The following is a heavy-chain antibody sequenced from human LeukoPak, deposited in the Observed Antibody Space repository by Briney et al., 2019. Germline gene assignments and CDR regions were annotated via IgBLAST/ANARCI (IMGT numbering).Heavy chain of an antibody. CDR3: ARYAAGPFDY. CDR1: GGSVSSGSYY. Sequence: SETLSLTCTVSGGSVSSGSYYWSWIRQPPGKGLEWIGYIYYSGSTNYNPSLKSRVTISVDTSKNQFSLKLSSVTAADTAVYYCARYAAGPFDYWGQGTLDTVSS. J-gene: IGHJ4*02. D-gene: IGHD6-13*01. V-gene: IGHV4-61*01. CDR2: IYYSGST.